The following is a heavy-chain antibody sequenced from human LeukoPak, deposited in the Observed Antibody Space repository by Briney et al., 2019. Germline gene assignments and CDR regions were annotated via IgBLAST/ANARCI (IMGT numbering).Heavy chain of an antibody. D-gene: IGHD5-18*01. CDR2: IYYSGGT. Sequence: SETLSLTCTVSGGSISSYYWSWIRQPPGKGLEWIGYIYYSGGTYYNPSLKGRVTISVDSAMNQFSLKLSSVTAADTAVYYCARSGHSYGTYYFDYWGPRSLVIVSS. V-gene: IGHV4-59*01. J-gene: IGHJ4*02. CDR1: GGSISSYY. CDR3: ARSGHSYGTYYFDY.